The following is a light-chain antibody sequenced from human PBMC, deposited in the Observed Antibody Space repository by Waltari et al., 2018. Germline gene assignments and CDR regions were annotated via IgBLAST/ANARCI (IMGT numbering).Light chain of an antibody. CDR2: TNN. V-gene: IGLV1-44*01. Sequence: QSVVTQAPSASGTPGQRVPISCSGSSSNIGRNTVNWYQQPPGTAPKLVIYTNNQRPSGVPDRFSGSKSGTSASLAISGLQSEDEADYYCAVWDDSLNVVFGGGTKLTVL. J-gene: IGLJ2*01. CDR1: SSNIGRNT. CDR3: AVWDDSLNVV.